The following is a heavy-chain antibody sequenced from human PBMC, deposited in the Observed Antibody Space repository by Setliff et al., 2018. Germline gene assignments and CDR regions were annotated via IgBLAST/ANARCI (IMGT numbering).Heavy chain of an antibody. CDR3: ARDQWVRSPPLYFSYSMDV. CDR1: GGSIINSYY. CDR2: ISTSGNT. J-gene: IGHJ6*02. Sequence: SETLSLTCTVSGGSIINSYYWSWIRQSAGKGLEWIGRISTSGNTNYNPSLKSRVTVSLDTSKNQFSLKLTSMTAADTAVYYCARDQWVRSPPLYFSYSMDVWGQGTTVTVSS. D-gene: IGHD5-12*01. V-gene: IGHV4-4*07.